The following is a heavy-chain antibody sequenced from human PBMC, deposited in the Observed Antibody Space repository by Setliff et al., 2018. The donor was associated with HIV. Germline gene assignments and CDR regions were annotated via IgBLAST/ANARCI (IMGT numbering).Heavy chain of an antibody. CDR2: IKQDGSEK. J-gene: IGHJ4*02. V-gene: IGHV3-7*04. CDR1: GFTFNSYW. Sequence: GGSLRLSCAASGFTFNSYWMTWVRQAPGKGLEWVANIKQDGSEKYFVDSVKGRFTISRDNAKNSLYLQMNSLRAEDTAVYYCARKGDWGQGTLVTVSS. CDR3: ARKGD.